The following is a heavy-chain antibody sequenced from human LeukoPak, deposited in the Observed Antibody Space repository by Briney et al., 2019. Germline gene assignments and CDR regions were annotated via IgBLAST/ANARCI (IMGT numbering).Heavy chain of an antibody. CDR1: GFTFSSYG. V-gene: IGHV3-30*02. CDR2: IRYDGGNK. D-gene: IGHD1-26*01. J-gene: IGHJ4*02. Sequence: GGSLRLSCAASGFTFSSYGMHWVRQAPGKGLEWVAFIRYDGGNKYYADSVKGRFTISRDNSKNTLYLQMNSLRAEDTAVYYCAKDRSGSPPFWGQGTLVTVPS. CDR3: AKDRSGSPPF.